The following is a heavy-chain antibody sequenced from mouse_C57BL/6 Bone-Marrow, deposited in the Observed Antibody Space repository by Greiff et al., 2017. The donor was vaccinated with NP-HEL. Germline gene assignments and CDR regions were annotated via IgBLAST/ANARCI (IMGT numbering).Heavy chain of an antibody. Sequence: EVMLVESGGGLVKPGGSLKLPCAASGFTFSSYTMSWVRQTPEKRLEWVATISGGGGNTYSPDSVKGRLPLSRDTAKNTLYLQMSSLRSEDTAWYYCARHEDGSSPGYWGKGTTLTVSS. D-gene: IGHD1-1*01. CDR2: ISGGGGNT. CDR3: ARHEDGSSPGY. V-gene: IGHV5-9*01. CDR1: GFTFSSYT. J-gene: IGHJ2*01.